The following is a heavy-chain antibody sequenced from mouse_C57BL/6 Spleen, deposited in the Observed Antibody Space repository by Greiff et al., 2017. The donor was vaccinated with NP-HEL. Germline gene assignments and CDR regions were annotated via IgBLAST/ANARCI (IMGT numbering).Heavy chain of an antibody. J-gene: IGHJ3*01. D-gene: IGHD3-2*02. CDR2: IDPNSGGT. CDR1: GYTFTSYW. CDR3: AGGGRQLRLLFAY. V-gene: IGHV1-72*01. Sequence: QVHVKQPGAELVKPGASVKLSCKASGYTFTSYWMHWVKQRPGRGLEWIGRIDPNSGGTKYNEKFKSKATLTVDKPSSTAYMQLSSLTSEDSAVYYCAGGGRQLRLLFAYWGKGTLVTVSA.